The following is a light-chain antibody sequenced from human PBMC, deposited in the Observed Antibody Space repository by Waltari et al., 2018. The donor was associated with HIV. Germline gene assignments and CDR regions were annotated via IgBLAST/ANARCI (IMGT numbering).Light chain of an antibody. CDR1: KLGGKK. J-gene: IGLJ1*01. CDR2: QDD. Sequence: SYEVTQPPSVSVSPGQTASITCSGDKLGGKKAFWYQQKPGQSPVLAIYQDDKRPSGIPERVSGSNSGNTATLTISGTQAMDEADYYCQTWDSSTGVFGTGTKVTVL. V-gene: IGLV3-1*01. CDR3: QTWDSSTGV.